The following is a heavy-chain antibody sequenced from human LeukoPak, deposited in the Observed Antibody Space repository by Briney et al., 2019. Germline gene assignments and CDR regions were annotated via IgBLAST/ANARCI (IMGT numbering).Heavy chain of an antibody. Sequence: GGSLRLSCAASGFTVSSNYMSWVRQAPGKGLEWVSVIYSGGSTYYADSVKGRFTISGDNSKNTLYLQMNSLRAEDTAVYYCARMTGSGKYSSGWFDYWGQGTLVTVSS. D-gene: IGHD6-19*01. J-gene: IGHJ4*02. CDR2: IYSGGST. CDR3: ARMTGSGKYSSGWFDY. CDR1: GFTVSSNY. V-gene: IGHV3-66*01.